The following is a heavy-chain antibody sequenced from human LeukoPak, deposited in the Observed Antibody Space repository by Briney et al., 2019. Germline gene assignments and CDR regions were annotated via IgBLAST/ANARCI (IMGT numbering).Heavy chain of an antibody. CDR2: ISYDGSNK. CDR1: GFTFSSHG. Sequence: PGGSLRLSCAASGFTFSSHGMHWVRQAPGKGLEWVAVISYDGSNKYYADSVKGRFTISRDNSKNTLYLQMNSLRAEDTAVYYCAREPPGMVATGEYDYWGQGTLVTVSS. CDR3: AREPPGMVATGEYDY. V-gene: IGHV3-30*03. D-gene: IGHD5-12*01. J-gene: IGHJ4*02.